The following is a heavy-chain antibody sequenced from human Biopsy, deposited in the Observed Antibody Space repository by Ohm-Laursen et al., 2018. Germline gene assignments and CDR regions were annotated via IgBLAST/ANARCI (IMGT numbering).Heavy chain of an antibody. V-gene: IGHV4-4*07. J-gene: IGHJ4*02. CDR1: GASISSYY. D-gene: IGHD5-12*01. CDR2: IYTSGST. CDR3: AAVDYSAYTTVDH. Sequence: SETLSLTCTVSGASISSYYWTWIRQPAGKGLEWTGRIYTSGSTNYNPSLKSRVTMSVDTSKNQFSLKLTSLTAADTAVYFCAAVDYSAYTTVDHWGQGTLITVSS.